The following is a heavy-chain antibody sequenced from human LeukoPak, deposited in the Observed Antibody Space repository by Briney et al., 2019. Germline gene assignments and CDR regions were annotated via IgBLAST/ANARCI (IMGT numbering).Heavy chain of an antibody. J-gene: IGHJ4*02. V-gene: IGHV3-7*01. Sequence: GGSLRLSCAASGFTFSTYWMYWVCQAPGKGLEWVANIKQDGSHKYYVDSVKGRFTISRDNAKNSLYLQMNSLRVEDTAVYYCVREEGYWGQGTLVTVSS. CDR2: IKQDGSHK. CDR1: GFTFSTYW. CDR3: VREEGY.